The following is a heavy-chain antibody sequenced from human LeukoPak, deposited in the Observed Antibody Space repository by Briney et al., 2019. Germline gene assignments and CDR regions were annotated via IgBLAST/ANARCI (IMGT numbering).Heavy chain of an antibody. J-gene: IGHJ6*04. Sequence: GGSLRLSCAASGFTFSSYAMNWVRQAPGKGLEWVSYISSSGGTIYYADSVKGRFTISRDNAKNSLYLQMNSLRAEDTAVYYCAELGITMIGGVWGKGTTVTISS. CDR2: ISSSGGTI. CDR1: GFTFSSYA. V-gene: IGHV3-48*03. CDR3: AELGITMIGGV. D-gene: IGHD3-10*02.